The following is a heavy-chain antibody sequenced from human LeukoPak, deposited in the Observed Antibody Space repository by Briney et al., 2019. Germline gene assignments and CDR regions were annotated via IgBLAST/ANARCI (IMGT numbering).Heavy chain of an antibody. CDR3: ARDSLTTVIDFYYYGMDV. V-gene: IGHV1-18*01. CDR1: GYTFTSYG. D-gene: IGHD4-17*01. Sequence: ASVKVSRKASGYTFTSYGISWVRQAPGQGLEWMGWISAYNGYTHYAQRLQGGVTMTTDTSTSTAYMELKSLGSDDTAVYYCARDSLTTVIDFYYYGMDVWGQGTTVTVSS. CDR2: ISAYNGYT. J-gene: IGHJ6*02.